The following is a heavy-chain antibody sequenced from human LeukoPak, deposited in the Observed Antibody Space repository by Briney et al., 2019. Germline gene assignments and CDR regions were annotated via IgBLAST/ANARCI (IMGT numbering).Heavy chain of an antibody. CDR1: GASISSGGYY. D-gene: IGHD4-23*01. CDR2: IYYSGST. J-gene: IGHJ5*02. CDR3: ARDYGGNNWFDP. V-gene: IGHV4-31*02. Sequence: PSDTLSLTWTVSGASISSGGYYRSWIRQHPGKGREWIGYIYYSGSTYYNPSLKSRVTISVDTSKNQFSLKLSSVTAADTAVYYCARDYGGNNWFDPWGQGTLVTVSS.